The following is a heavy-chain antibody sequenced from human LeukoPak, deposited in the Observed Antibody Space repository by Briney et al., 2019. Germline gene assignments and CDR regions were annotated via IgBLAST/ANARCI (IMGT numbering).Heavy chain of an antibody. CDR2: IYYSGST. J-gene: IGHJ4*02. Sequence: TLSLTCTVSGGSISSGGYYWSWIRQHPGKGLEWIGSIYYSGSTNYNPSLQGRVTISLDTSRNQFSLKLSSVTAADTAVYYCASGDNDPLFDYWGQGTLVTVSS. V-gene: IGHV4-31*03. CDR1: GGSISSGGYY. CDR3: ASGDNDPLFDY. D-gene: IGHD1-1*01.